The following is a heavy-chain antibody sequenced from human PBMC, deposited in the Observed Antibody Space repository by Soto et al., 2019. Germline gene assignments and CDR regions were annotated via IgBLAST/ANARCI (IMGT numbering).Heavy chain of an antibody. CDR2: IYHSASS. V-gene: IGHV4-30-2*01. CDR1: GGSISSGGYS. CDR3: ARVPDY. J-gene: IGHJ4*02. Sequence: QLQLQESGSGLVKPSQTLSLTCAVSGGSISSGGYSWTWIRQPPGKGLEWIGYIYHSASSYYNPSLKRRGTISVDRSKNQFPLKLSSVTAADPAVYYCARVPDYWAQGTLVTVSS.